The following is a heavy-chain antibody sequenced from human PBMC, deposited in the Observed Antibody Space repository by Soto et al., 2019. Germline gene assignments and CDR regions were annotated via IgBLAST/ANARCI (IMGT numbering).Heavy chain of an antibody. D-gene: IGHD3-22*01. Sequence: SETLSLTCAVYGGSFSGYYWNWIRQPPGKGLEWIGEINHSGSTNYNPSLKSRVTISVDTSKNQFSLKLSSVTAADTAVCYCARGSYYYDSSGYYHYWGQGTLVTVSS. J-gene: IGHJ4*02. CDR1: GGSFSGYY. CDR3: ARGSYYYDSSGYYHY. CDR2: INHSGST. V-gene: IGHV4-34*01.